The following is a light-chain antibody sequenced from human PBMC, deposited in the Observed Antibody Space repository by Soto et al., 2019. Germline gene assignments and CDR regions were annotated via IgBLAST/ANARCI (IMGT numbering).Light chain of an antibody. CDR1: SSDVGGYNY. CDR2: EVS. Sequence: QSALTQPASVSGSPGQSITISCPGTSSDVGGYNYVSWYQHHPGKAPKVIIYEVSNRPSGISNRFSGSKSGSTASLTISGLQAEDEADYYCCSYTTTSALVFGGGTKLTVL. V-gene: IGLV2-14*01. J-gene: IGLJ2*01. CDR3: CSYTTTSALV.